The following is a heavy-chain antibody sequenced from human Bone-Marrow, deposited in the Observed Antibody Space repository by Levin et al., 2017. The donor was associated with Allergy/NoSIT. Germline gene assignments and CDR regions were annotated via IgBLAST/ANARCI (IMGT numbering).Heavy chain of an antibody. D-gene: IGHD6-6*01. CDR3: ARDNEGGQLDHFES. J-gene: IGHJ4*02. V-gene: IGHV1-69*04. CDR1: GDTFRSYT. Sequence: KISCKASGDTFRSYTLHWVRQAPGQGLEWMGRIIPILDIVNSAQKFQGRVAINADKSTTTVYMELNNLRSEDTAIYYCARDNEGGQLDHFESWGEGTLVTVSS. CDR2: IIPILDIV.